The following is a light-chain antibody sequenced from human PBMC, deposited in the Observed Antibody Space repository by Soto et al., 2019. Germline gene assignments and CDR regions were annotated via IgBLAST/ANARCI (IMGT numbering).Light chain of an antibody. J-gene: IGLJ1*01. V-gene: IGLV2-14*01. Sequence: QSVLTQPASVSGSPGQSITIPCTGTSSDVGGYNYVSWYKQHPGKAPKLMAYDVSNRPSGVSNRFSGSKSGNTASLTVSGLQAEDEADYYCSSYAGSNNYVFGTGTKVTVL. CDR1: SSDVGGYNY. CDR2: DVS. CDR3: SSYAGSNNYV.